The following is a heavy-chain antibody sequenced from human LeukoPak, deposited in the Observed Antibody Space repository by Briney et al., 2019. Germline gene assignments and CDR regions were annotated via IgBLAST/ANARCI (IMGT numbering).Heavy chain of an antibody. CDR1: GGSISNYY. J-gene: IGHJ3*02. D-gene: IGHD6-6*01. V-gene: IGHV4-4*07. Sequence: SETLSLTCTVSGGSISNYYWSWIRQPAGRGLEWIGRISTSGSTNYNPSLKSRVTVSVDTSKNQFSLRLTSVTAADTAVYYCARDLEYVGAFDIWGQGTMVTVSS. CDR3: ARDLEYVGAFDI. CDR2: ISTSGST.